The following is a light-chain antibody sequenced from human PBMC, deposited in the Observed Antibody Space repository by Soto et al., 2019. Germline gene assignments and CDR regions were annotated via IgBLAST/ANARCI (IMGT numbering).Light chain of an antibody. V-gene: IGLV2-8*01. Sequence: QSVLNQPPSASGSPGQSVTISCTGTSSDVGGYDYVSWHQHHPGKAPKLMLYDVSKRPSGVPDRFSGSKSGNTASLTVSGLQAEEEADYYCSSYAGSNTFVFGTGTKVTVL. CDR1: SSDVGGYDY. CDR2: DVS. J-gene: IGLJ1*01. CDR3: SSYAGSNTFV.